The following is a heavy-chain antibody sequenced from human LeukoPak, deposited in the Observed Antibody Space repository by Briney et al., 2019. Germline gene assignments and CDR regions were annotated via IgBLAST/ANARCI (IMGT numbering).Heavy chain of an antibody. CDR3: ARRVAVADYYFDY. V-gene: IGHV4-39*01. J-gene: IGHJ4*02. D-gene: IGHD6-19*01. CDR2: IYYSGST. CDR1: GGSISSSSYY. Sequence: SGTLSLTCTVSGGSISSSSYYWGWIRQPPGKGLEWIGSIYYSGSTYYNPSLKSRVTISVDTSKNQFSLKLSSVTAADTAVYYCARRVAVADYYFDYWGQGTLVTVSS.